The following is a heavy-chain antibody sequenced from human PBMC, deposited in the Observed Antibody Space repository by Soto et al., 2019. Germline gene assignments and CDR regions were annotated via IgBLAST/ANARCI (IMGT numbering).Heavy chain of an antibody. V-gene: IGHV3-23*01. CDR3: AKDTLRITTVRGVIPFDY. Sequence: GSLRLSCAASGFTFSSYAMSWVRQAPGKGLEWVSAISGSGGSTYYADYVKGRFTISRDNSKNTLYLQMNSLRAEDTAVYYCAKDTLRITTVRGVIPFDYWGQGTLVTVSS. CDR1: GFTFSSYA. CDR2: ISGSGGST. J-gene: IGHJ4*02. D-gene: IGHD3-10*01.